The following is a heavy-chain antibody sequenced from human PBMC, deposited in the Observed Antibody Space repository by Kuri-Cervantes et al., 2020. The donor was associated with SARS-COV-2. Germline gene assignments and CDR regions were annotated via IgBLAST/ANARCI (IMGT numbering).Heavy chain of an antibody. CDR2: IYYSGST. CDR3: ATPARPGAFDAFDI. D-gene: IGHD6-6*01. J-gene: IGHJ3*02. V-gene: IGHV4-39*01. CDR1: GGSISSSSYY. Sequence: ESLKISCAVSGGSISSSSYYWGWLRQPPGKGLEWIGNIYYSGSTYYNPSLKSRVTISVDTSKNQFSLKLSSVTAADTAVYYCATPARPGAFDAFDIWGQGTMVTVSS.